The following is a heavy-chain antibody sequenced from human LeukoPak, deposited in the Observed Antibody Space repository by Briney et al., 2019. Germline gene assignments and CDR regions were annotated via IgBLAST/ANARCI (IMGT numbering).Heavy chain of an antibody. Sequence: SETLSLTCTVSAGSLSGSYWSWILQPPGKALEWIAYIDNSGDTNSNPSLRSRVTISIDMSKNQFSLRLNSVTAADTAFYFFLRAEDGIRDFGPWGQGTLVTVSS. CDR3: LRAEDGIRDFGP. J-gene: IGHJ5*02. CDR2: IDNSGDT. D-gene: IGHD3-9*01. CDR1: AGSLSGSY. V-gene: IGHV4-59*08.